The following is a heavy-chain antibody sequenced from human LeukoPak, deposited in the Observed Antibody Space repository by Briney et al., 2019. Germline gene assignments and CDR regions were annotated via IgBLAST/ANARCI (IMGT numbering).Heavy chain of an antibody. CDR1: GYTFTGYY. CDR3: ARDKLLWFGELLPLSY. CDR2: INPNSGGT. J-gene: IGHJ4*02. Sequence: ASVKVSCKASGYTFTGYYMHWVRQAPGQGLEWMGWINPNSGGTNYAQKFQGRVTMTRDTSISTAYMELSRLRSDDTVVYYCARDKLLWFGELLPLSYWGQGTLVTVSS. V-gene: IGHV1-2*02. D-gene: IGHD3-10*01.